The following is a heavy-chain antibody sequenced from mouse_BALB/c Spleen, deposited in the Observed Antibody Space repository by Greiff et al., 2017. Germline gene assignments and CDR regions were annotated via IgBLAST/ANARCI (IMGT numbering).Heavy chain of an antibody. CDR1: GYTFTDYN. CDR2: IYPYNGGT. V-gene: IGHV1S29*02. CDR3: ARGITTALGGAMDY. J-gene: IGHJ4*01. D-gene: IGHD1-2*01. Sequence: EVQLQQSGPELVKPGASVKISCKASGYTFTDYNMHWVKQSHGKSLEWIGYIYPYNGGTGYNQKFKSKATLTVDNSSSTAYMELRSLTSEDSAVYYCARGITTALGGAMDYWGQGTSVTVSS.